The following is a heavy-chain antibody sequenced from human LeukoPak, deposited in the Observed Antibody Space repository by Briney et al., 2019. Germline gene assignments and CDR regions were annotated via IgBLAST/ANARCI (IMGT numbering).Heavy chain of an antibody. CDR3: ATATRCGGDCYNRYYGMDV. Sequence: GESLKISCKGSGYSFTSYWIGWVRQMPGKGLEWRRIIYPGDSDTRYSPSFQGQVTISADKSISTAYLQWSSLKASDTAMYYCATATRCGGDCYNRYYGMDVWGQGTTVTVSS. CDR1: GYSFTSYW. D-gene: IGHD2-21*02. CDR2: IYPGDSDT. V-gene: IGHV5-51*01. J-gene: IGHJ6*02.